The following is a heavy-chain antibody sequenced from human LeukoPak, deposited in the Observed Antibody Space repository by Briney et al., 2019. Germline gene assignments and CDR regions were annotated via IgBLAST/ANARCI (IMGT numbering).Heavy chain of an antibody. Sequence: GGSLRLPCAASGFTFSSYWMSWVRQAPGKGLEWVASIKQDGNEKYYVDSVKGRFTISRDNAKNSLYLQMNSLRAEDTAVYYCARVSDDYSNWGAYYYYYMDVWGKGTTVTVSS. J-gene: IGHJ6*03. CDR3: ARVSDDYSNWGAYYYYYMDV. D-gene: IGHD4-11*01. V-gene: IGHV3-7*01. CDR1: GFTFSSYW. CDR2: IKQDGNEK.